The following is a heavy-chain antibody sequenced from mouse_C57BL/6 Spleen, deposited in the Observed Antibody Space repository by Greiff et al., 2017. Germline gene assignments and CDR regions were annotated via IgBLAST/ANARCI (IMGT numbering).Heavy chain of an antibody. D-gene: IGHD4-1*01. CDR3: AKWGGLGRDFDY. CDR1: GYSITSDY. Sequence: EVKLMESGPGLAKPSQTLSLTCSVTGYSITSDYWHWIRKFPGNKLEYMGYISYSGSTYYNPSLKSRISITRDTSKNQYYLQLNSVSTEDTATYYCAKWGGLGRDFDYWGQGTTLTVSS. J-gene: IGHJ2*01. CDR2: ISYSGST. V-gene: IGHV3-8*01.